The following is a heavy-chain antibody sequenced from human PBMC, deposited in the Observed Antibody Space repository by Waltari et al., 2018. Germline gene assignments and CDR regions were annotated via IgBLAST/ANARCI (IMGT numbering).Heavy chain of an antibody. V-gene: IGHV3-74*01. CDR1: GFTFSGRW. J-gene: IGHJ4*02. D-gene: IGHD6-19*01. Sequence: EVNLVESGGGLVQPGGSLTPSCAASGFTFSGRWMHWVRQAPGKGLVWVSRLNTDGSATDYADSVKGRFTISRDNAKNTLYLRMNSLRVEDTALYYCVRGSSGWYGTDYWGQGTLVTVSS. CDR3: VRGSSGWYGTDY. CDR2: LNTDGSAT.